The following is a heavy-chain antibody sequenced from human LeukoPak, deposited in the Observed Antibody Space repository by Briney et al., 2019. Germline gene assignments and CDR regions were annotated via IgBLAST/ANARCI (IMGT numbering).Heavy chain of an antibody. D-gene: IGHD1-26*01. V-gene: IGHV4-30-4*08. J-gene: IGHJ5*02. CDR1: GDSITSGDYY. Sequence: PSQTLSLTCTVSGDSITSGDYYWTWIRQPPGKGLEWVAYMHYTENTYYNSSLKSRLTISVDTSKNQFSLRLSFVTAADTAMYYCARHLSGSSWFDPWGQGTLVTVSS. CDR3: ARHLSGSSWFDP. CDR2: MHYTENT.